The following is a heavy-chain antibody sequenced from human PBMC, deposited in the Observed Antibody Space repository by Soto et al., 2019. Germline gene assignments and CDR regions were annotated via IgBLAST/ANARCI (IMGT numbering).Heavy chain of an antibody. Sequence: QVQLVQSGAEVKKPGSSVKVSCKASGGTFSSYAISWVRQAPGQGLEWMGGIIPIFGTANYAQKFQGRVTITADKSTSTAYMELSSLRSEDTAVYYCARTYSSPCKFADPIDPWGRGTLVTVSS. J-gene: IGHJ5*02. CDR1: GGTFSSYA. V-gene: IGHV1-69*06. CDR2: IIPIFGTA. CDR3: ARTYSSPCKFADPIDP. D-gene: IGHD6-6*01.